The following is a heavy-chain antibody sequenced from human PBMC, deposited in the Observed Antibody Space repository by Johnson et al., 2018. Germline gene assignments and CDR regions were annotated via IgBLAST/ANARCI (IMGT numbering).Heavy chain of an antibody. V-gene: IGHV3-30*18. CDR3: AKDYEQYLQH. D-gene: IGHD3-16*01. Sequence: AQLVQSGGGVVQPGRSLRLSCAASGFTFSSYGMHWVRQDPGKGLEWVAVISYDGSNKYYADSVKGRFTISRDNSKNTLYLQMNSLRADDTAVYYCAKDYEQYLQHWGQGTLVTVSS. CDR1: GFTFSSYG. CDR2: ISYDGSNK. J-gene: IGHJ1*01.